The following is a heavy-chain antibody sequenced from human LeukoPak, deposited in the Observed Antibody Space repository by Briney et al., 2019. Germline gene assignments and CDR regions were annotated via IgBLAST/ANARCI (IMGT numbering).Heavy chain of an antibody. V-gene: IGHV1-46*01. CDR1: GYTFTSHY. CDR3: ARDGYDLRSAGPPFDY. D-gene: IGHD4-17*01. J-gene: IGHJ4*02. Sequence: ASVKVSCKASGYTFTSHYMHWVRQAPGQGLEWMGIINPSGGSTSYAQKFQGRVTMTRDTSTSTVYMELSSLRSEDTAVYYCARDGYDLRSAGPPFDYWGQGTLVTVSS. CDR2: INPSGGST.